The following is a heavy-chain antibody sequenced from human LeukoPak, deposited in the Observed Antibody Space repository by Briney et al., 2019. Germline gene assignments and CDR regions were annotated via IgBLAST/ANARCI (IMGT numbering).Heavy chain of an antibody. J-gene: IGHJ5*02. Sequence: GESLKISCKGSGYSFTSYWIGWVRQMPGKGLEWMGIIYPGDSDTRYSPSFQGQVTISADKSISTAYLQWSSLKASDTAMNYCARSYCSSTSCPTNWFDPWGQGTLVTVSS. D-gene: IGHD2-2*01. CDR1: GYSFTSYW. CDR2: IYPGDSDT. CDR3: ARSYCSSTSCPTNWFDP. V-gene: IGHV5-51*01.